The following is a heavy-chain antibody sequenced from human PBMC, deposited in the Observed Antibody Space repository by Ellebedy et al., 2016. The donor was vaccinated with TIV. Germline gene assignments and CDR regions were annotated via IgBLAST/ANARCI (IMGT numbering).Heavy chain of an antibody. CDR2: ISSSSSTI. D-gene: IGHD3-3*01. CDR3: ARKVVGYYDFWSESRVGDMDV. V-gene: IGHV3-48*02. J-gene: IGHJ6*03. Sequence: GGSLRLXXAASGFTFSSYSMNWVRQAPGKGLEWVSYISSSSSTIYYADSVKGRFTISRDNAKNSLYLQMNSLRDEDTAVYYCARKVVGYYDFWSESRVGDMDVWGKGTTVTVSS. CDR1: GFTFSSYS.